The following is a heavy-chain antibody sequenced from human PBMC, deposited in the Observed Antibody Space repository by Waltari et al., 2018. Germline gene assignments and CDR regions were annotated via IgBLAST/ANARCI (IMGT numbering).Heavy chain of an antibody. J-gene: IGHJ4*02. CDR3: ATLPWDYGDSIDY. CDR1: GFTVCSNY. Sequence: VQLVESGGGVVQPGRPLRLSCAASGFTVCSNYMSWVRQAPGEGVEWVSVSISCGRTNSADSVEGRCTTSRGNSKNTLYLQMNSLGAEDTAVYYCATLPWDYGDSIDYWGQGTLVTVSS. CDR2: SISCGRT. V-gene: IGHV3-53*01. D-gene: IGHD4-17*01.